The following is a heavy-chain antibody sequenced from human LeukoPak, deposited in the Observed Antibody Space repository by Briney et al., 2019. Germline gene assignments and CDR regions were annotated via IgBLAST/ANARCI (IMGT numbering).Heavy chain of an antibody. V-gene: IGHV3-7*01. Sequence: GGSLRLSCAAPGFTFNNYWMSWVRQAPGKGLEWVANIKEDGSAKNYVDSVKGRFTISRDSAKNSLYLQMNSLRAEDTAVYYCARERYYSGWSEGKAIIYWGQGTLVTVSS. CDR2: IKEDGSAK. CDR3: ARERYYSGWSEGKAIIY. J-gene: IGHJ4*02. CDR1: GFTFNNYW. D-gene: IGHD6-19*01.